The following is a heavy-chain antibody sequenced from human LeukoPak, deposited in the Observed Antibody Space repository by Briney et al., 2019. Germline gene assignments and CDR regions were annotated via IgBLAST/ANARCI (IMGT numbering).Heavy chain of an antibody. CDR2: LWYDGNNR. CDR3: ARESAAGTCDY. Sequence: QAGGSLRLSCAASGFTFSSYDMHWVRQAPGKGLEWVAVLWYDGNNRYYADSVKGRFTISRDNSKNTLYLQMNSLRAEDTAVYYCARESAAGTCDYWGQGTLVSVPS. D-gene: IGHD6-13*01. J-gene: IGHJ4*02. V-gene: IGHV3-33*01. CDR1: GFTFSSYD.